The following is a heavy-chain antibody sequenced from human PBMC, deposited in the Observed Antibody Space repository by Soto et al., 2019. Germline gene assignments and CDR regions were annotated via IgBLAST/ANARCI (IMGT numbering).Heavy chain of an antibody. J-gene: IGHJ4*02. CDR2: IYYSGST. Sequence: PSETLSLTCTVSGGSISSYYWSWIRQPPGKGLEWIGYIYYSGSTNYNPSLKSRVTISVDTSKNQFSLKLSSVTAADTAVYYCARHSSGSEPSDYWGQGTLVTVSS. CDR3: ARHSSGSEPSDY. CDR1: GGSISSYY. D-gene: IGHD6-19*01. V-gene: IGHV4-59*01.